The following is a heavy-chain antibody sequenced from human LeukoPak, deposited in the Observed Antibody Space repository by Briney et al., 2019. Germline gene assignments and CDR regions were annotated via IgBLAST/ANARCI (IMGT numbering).Heavy chain of an antibody. D-gene: IGHD1-26*01. Sequence: GGSLRLSCAASGFTFSVYAMNWVRQAPGKGLEWVSYISSRSSTIYYADSVKGRFTISRDNAMNLLYLQMSSLRAEDTAVYYCAKDLRDAACWELLFSFDYWGQGTLVTVSS. V-gene: IGHV3-48*01. CDR2: ISSRSSTI. CDR1: GFTFSVYA. CDR3: AKDLRDAACWELLFSFDY. J-gene: IGHJ4*02.